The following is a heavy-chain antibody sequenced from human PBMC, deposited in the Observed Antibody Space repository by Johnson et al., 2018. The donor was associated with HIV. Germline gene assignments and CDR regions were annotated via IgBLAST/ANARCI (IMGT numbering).Heavy chain of an antibody. D-gene: IGHD3-22*01. J-gene: IGHJ3*02. V-gene: IGHV3-30*04. CDR3: ARGGRGVRITRIVVVPNDAFDI. CDR1: GFTFSNYA. Sequence: QVQLVESGGGVVQPGRSLRLSCAASGFTFSNYAMHWVRQAPGKGLEWVALISYDGSNKYYGDSVKGRFTISRDNAKNSLYLQMNSLRAEDQAVYYCARGGRGVRITRIVVVPNDAFDIWGQGTMVTVSS. CDR2: ISYDGSNK.